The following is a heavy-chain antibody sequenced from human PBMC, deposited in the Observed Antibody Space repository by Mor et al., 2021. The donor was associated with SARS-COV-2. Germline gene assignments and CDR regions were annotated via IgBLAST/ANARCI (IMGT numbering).Heavy chain of an antibody. D-gene: IGHD2-2*02. Sequence: VSAISGSGGSTYYADSVKGRFTISRDNSKNTLYLQMNSLRAEDTAVYYCAKDRWYCSSTSCYTGAFDIWGQGTMVTV. CDR2: ISGSGGST. V-gene: IGHV3-23*01. CDR3: AKDRWYCSSTSCYTGAFDI. J-gene: IGHJ3*02.